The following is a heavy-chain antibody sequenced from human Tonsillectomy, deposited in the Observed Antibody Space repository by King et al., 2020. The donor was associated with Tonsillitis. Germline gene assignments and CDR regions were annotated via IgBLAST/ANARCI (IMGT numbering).Heavy chain of an antibody. Sequence: QVQLVESGGGVVQPGGSLRLSCAASGFTFSSYGMHWVRQAPGKGLEWVAFIRYVGSNKYYADSVKGRFTIPRDNSKNTLYLQRNSLRAEDTAVYYCSKDSSSWNYYDYWGQGTLVTVSS. CDR2: IRYVGSNK. J-gene: IGHJ4*02. CDR3: SKDSSSWNYYDY. CDR1: GFTFSSYG. V-gene: IGHV3-30*02. D-gene: IGHD2-2*01.